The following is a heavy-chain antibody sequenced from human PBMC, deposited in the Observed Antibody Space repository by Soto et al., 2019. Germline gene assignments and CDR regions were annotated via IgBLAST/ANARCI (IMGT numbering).Heavy chain of an antibody. CDR2: IRSKAYGGTT. D-gene: IGHD2-15*01. CDR1: GFTFGDYA. CDR3: TRDGLTVAATHPYYYYYMDV. V-gene: IGHV3-49*03. J-gene: IGHJ6*03. Sequence: GGSLRLSCTASGFTFGDYAMSWFRQAPGKGLEWVGFIRSKAYGGTTEYAASVKGRFTISRDDSKSIAYLQMNSLKTEDTAVYYCTRDGLTVAATHPYYYYYMDVWGKGTTVTVSS.